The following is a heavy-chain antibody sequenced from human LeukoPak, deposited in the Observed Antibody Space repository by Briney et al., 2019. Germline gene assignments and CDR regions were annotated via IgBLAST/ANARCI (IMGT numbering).Heavy chain of an antibody. CDR3: ARSTEWELAVDY. V-gene: IGHV4-30-2*01. J-gene: IGHJ4*02. CDR1: GGSISSGGYS. D-gene: IGHD1-26*01. CDR2: IYHSGST. Sequence: PSETLSLTCAVSGGSISSGGYSWSWIRQPPGKGLEWIGYIYHSGSTYYNPSLKSRVTISVDRSKNQFSLKLSSVTAADTAVYYCARSTEWELAVDYWGQGTLVTVSS.